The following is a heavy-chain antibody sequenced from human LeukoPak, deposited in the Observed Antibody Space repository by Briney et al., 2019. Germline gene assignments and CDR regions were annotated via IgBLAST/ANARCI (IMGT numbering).Heavy chain of an antibody. Sequence: GRSLRLSCAASGFTFSSYGMHWVRQASGKGLEWVAVISYDGSNKYHADSVKGRFTISRDNSKNTLYLQMNSLRVEDTAIYYCAKDSRYYYYGLDVWGQGTTVTVSS. CDR3: AKDSRYYYYGLDV. CDR2: ISYDGSNK. CDR1: GFTFSSYG. J-gene: IGHJ6*02. V-gene: IGHV3-30*18.